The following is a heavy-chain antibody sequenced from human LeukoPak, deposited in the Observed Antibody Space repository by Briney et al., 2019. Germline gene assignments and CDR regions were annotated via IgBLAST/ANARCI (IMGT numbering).Heavy chain of an antibody. CDR1: GGSISSSSYS. CDR3: ARDRRHIVVSHFDL. CDR2: IYYSGST. V-gene: IGHV4-39*07. J-gene: IGHJ2*01. D-gene: IGHD2-21*01. Sequence: SETLSLTCTVSGGSISSSSYSWGWIRQPPGKGLEWIGSIYYSGSTYYNPSLKSRVTISVDTSKNQFSLKLSSVTAADTAVYYCARDRRHIVVSHFDLWGRGTLVTVSS.